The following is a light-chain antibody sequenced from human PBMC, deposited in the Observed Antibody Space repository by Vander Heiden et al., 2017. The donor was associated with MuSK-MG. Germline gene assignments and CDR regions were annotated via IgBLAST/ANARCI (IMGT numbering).Light chain of an antibody. Sequence: EIVMTQSPATLSVSPGERATLSCRASQTVSSNLAWYLQKPGRAPRLLIYGASTRATGVPARFSGSGSGTEFTLTISSLQSEDSAVYHCQQYYSWPLTFGGGTKVEIK. J-gene: IGKJ4*01. CDR1: QTVSSN. CDR3: QQYYSWPLT. CDR2: GAS. V-gene: IGKV3-15*01.